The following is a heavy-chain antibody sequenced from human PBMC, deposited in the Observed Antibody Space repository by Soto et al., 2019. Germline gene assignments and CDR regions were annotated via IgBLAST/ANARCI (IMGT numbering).Heavy chain of an antibody. CDR2: ISSSSSYI. CDR3: ARDMAMIVVVSGFYYYYYGMDV. Sequence: ETLRLSCAASGFTFSSYSMNWVRQAPGKGLEWVSSISSSSSYIYYADSVKGRFTISRDNAKNSLYLQMNSLRAEDTAVYYCARDMAMIVVVSGFYYYYYGMDVWGQGTTVTVSS. D-gene: IGHD3-22*01. V-gene: IGHV3-21*01. J-gene: IGHJ6*02. CDR1: GFTFSSYS.